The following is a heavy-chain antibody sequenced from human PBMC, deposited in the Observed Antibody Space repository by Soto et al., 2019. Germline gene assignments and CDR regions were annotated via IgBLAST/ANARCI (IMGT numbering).Heavy chain of an antibody. J-gene: IGHJ6*02. D-gene: IGHD2-15*01. Sequence: GGSLRLSCAASGFTFSSYGMHWVRQAPGKGLEWVAVIWYDGSNKYYADSVKGRFTISRDNSKNTLYLQMNSLRAEDTAVYYCARDSGTYYYYYGMDVWGQGTTVTVS. CDR3: ARDSGTYYYYYGMDV. CDR2: IWYDGSNK. V-gene: IGHV3-33*01. CDR1: GFTFSSYG.